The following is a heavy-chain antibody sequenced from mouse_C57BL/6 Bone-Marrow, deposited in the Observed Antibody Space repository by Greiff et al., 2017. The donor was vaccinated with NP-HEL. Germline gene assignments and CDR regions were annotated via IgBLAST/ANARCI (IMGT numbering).Heavy chain of an antibody. CDR2: IYPGSGNT. D-gene: IGHD4-1*01. V-gene: IGHV1-76*01. J-gene: IGHJ3*01. CDR1: GYTFTDYY. CDR3: ARGLGPFAY. Sequence: QVHVKQSGAELVRPGASVKLSCKASGYTFTDYYINWVKQRPGQGLEWIARIYPGSGNTYYNEKFKGKATLTAEKSSSTAYMQLSSLTSEDSAVYFCARGLGPFAYWGQGTLVTVSA.